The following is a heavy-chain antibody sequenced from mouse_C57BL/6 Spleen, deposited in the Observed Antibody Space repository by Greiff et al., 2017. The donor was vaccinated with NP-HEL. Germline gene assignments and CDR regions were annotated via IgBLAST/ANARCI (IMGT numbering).Heavy chain of an antibody. J-gene: IGHJ3*01. V-gene: IGHV7-3*01. CDR1: GFAFTDYY. Sequence: EVQFFHSLGGLVQPGGERRGGGGASGFAFTDYYMSWVRQPPGKALEWLGFILNKANGWITDYSASVKGRFTISRDNSQSILYLQMNALRAEDSATYYCARYTGSDWGQGTLVTVSA. CDR2: ILNKANGWIT. CDR3: ARYTGSD.